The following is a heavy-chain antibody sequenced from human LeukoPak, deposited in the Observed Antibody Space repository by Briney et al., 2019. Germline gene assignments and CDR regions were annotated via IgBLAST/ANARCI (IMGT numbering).Heavy chain of an antibody. CDR1: RFSFSSYA. CDR3: VKAPGITVSSHLDS. V-gene: IGHV3-23*01. CDR2: SSGSGGSN. Sequence: PGGSLRLSCAASRFSFSSYAMSWVRPAPGEGLEWVSASSGSGGSNYYADPVKGRFTISRDNSKNTMYLQMSSLRAEDTAMFYCVKAPGITVSSHLDSWGQGILVTVSS. D-gene: IGHD6-19*01. J-gene: IGHJ4*02.